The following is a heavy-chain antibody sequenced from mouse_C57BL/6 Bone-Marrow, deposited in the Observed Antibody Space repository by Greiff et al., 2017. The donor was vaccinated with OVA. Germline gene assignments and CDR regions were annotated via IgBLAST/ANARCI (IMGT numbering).Heavy chain of an antibody. CDR1: GYAFSSSW. D-gene: IGHD1-1*01. V-gene: IGHV1-82*01. CDR2: IYPGDGDT. CDR3: SVAYYYGSSQWYFDV. J-gene: IGHJ1*03. Sequence: VKLLESGPELVKPGASVKISCKASGYAFSSSWMNWVKQRPGKGLEWIGRIYPGDGDTNYNGKFKGKATLTADKSSSTAYMQLSSLTSEDSAVYFCSVAYYYGSSQWYFDVWGTGTTVTVSS.